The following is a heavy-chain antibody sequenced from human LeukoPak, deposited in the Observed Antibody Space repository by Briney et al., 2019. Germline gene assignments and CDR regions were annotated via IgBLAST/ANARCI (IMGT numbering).Heavy chain of an antibody. CDR2: ISGSGDTT. Sequence: GGSLRLSCAASGFTFSSFAMNWVRQAPGKGLEWVSIISGSGDTTHYTDSVKGRFTVSRDNSKNTLYLQMNSLRAEDTAVYYCARKVIHYDFWSGYYNRYYYYYMDVWGKGTTATVSS. CDR1: GFTFSSFA. J-gene: IGHJ6*03. V-gene: IGHV3-23*01. CDR3: ARKVIHYDFWSGYYNRYYYYYMDV. D-gene: IGHD3-3*01.